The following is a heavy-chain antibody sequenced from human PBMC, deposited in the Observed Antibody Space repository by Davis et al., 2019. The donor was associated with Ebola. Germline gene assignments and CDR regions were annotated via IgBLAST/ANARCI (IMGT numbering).Heavy chain of an antibody. CDR2: IYYSGST. J-gene: IGHJ6*02. D-gene: IGHD5-12*01. V-gene: IGHV4-39*01. Sequence: SETLSLTCTVSGASISSSNYYWGWIRQPPGKGLEWIGSIYYSGSTYYNPSLKSRVTISVDTSKNQFSLKLSSVTAADTAVYYCARQEEGYSGYDYYYGMDVWGQGTTVTVSS. CDR3: ARQEEGYSGYDYYYGMDV. CDR1: GASISSSNYY.